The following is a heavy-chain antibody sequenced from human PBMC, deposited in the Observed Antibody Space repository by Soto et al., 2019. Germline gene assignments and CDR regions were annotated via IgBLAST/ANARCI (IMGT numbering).Heavy chain of an antibody. V-gene: IGHV4-30-2*02. Sequence: LSLTCALSVGSISSGGYSWSWIRQPPGKGLEWIGYIYHSGSTYYNPSLKSRVTITKDTTKNQVVLSLTNMDPLDTATYFCARTNYYPSWYFDSWGQGTLVTVSS. D-gene: IGHD1-26*01. CDR1: VGSISSGGYS. J-gene: IGHJ4*02. CDR2: IYHSGST. CDR3: ARTNYYPSWYFDS.